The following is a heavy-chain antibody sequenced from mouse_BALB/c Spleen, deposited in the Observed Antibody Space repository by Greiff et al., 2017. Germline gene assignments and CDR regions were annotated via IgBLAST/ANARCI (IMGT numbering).Heavy chain of an antibody. CDR3: ARGSGNDY. CDR1: GFTFSDYY. Sequence: EVQLQESGGGLVKPGGSLKLSCAASGFTFSDYYMYWVRQTPEKRLEWVATISDGGSYTYYPDSVKGRFTISRDNAKNNLYLQMSSLKSEDTAMYYCARGSGNDYWGQGTTLTVSS. J-gene: IGHJ2*01. V-gene: IGHV5-4*02. D-gene: IGHD1-3*01. CDR2: ISDGGSYT.